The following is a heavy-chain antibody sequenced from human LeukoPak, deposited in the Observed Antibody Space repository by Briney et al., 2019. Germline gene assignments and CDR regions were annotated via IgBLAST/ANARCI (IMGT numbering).Heavy chain of an antibody. D-gene: IGHD2-8*01. CDR1: GGSISSYY. CDR3: ARALGYCTNGVCYAALGTYYYYYGMDV. J-gene: IGHJ6*02. CDR2: IYYSGST. V-gene: IGHV4-59*01. Sequence: SETLSLTCSVSGGSISSYYWSWIRQPPGKGLEWIGYIYYSGSTNYNPSLKSRVTISVDMSKNQFSLKLSSVTAADTAVYYCARALGYCTNGVCYAALGTYYYYYGMDVWGQGTTVTVSS.